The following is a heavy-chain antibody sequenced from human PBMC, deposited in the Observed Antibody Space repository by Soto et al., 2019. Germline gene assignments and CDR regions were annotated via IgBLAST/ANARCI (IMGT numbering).Heavy chain of an antibody. CDR2: IYHSGST. D-gene: IGHD3-3*01. CDR1: GGTISSSNW. CDR3: ARGGINTYYAFWSGYYTRGDAFDI. Sequence: SETLSLTCAVSGGTISSSNWWSWVRQPPGKGLECIGEIYHSGSTNYNPSLKSRVTISVDKSKNQFSLKLSSVTAADTAVYYCARGGINTYYAFWSGYYTRGDAFDIWGQGTMVTVSS. V-gene: IGHV4-4*02. J-gene: IGHJ3*02.